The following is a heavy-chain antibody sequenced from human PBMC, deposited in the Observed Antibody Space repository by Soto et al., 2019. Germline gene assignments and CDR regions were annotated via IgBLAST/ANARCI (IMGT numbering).Heavy chain of an antibody. CDR3: ASQLYGDYVDYFDY. CDR1: GGSISSSSYY. J-gene: IGHJ4*02. D-gene: IGHD4-17*01. CDR2: IYYSGST. Sequence: SETLSLTCTVSGGSISSSSYYWGWIRQPPGKGLEWIRSIYYSGSTYYNPSLKSRVTISVDTSKNQFSLKLSSVTAADTAVYYCASQLYGDYVDYFDYWGQGTLVTVSS. V-gene: IGHV4-39*01.